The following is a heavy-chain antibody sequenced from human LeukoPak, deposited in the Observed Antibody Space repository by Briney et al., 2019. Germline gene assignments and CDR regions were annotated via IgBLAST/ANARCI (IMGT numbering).Heavy chain of an antibody. CDR2: IIPIFGTA. J-gene: IGHJ4*02. CDR1: GGTFSFYS. Sequence: ASVKVSCKASGGTFSFYSLNWVRQAPGQGLEWMGGIIPIFGTANYAQEFQGRVTITTDESTSTAYMELSSLRSEDTAVYYCARGVGTRYFDYWGQGTLVSVSS. D-gene: IGHD1-1*01. CDR3: ARGVGTRYFDY. V-gene: IGHV1-69*05.